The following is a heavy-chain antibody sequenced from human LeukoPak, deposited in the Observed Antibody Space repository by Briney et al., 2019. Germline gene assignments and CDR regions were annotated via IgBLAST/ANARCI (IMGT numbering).Heavy chain of an antibody. CDR2: MNPNSGNT. V-gene: IGHV1-8*01. D-gene: IGHD2-2*01. J-gene: IGHJ3*02. CDR3: ARGLTDIVVAPSI. CDR1: GYTFTSYD. Sequence: ASVKVFCKASGYTFTSYDINWVRQATGQGLEWMGWMNPNSGNTGYAQKFQGRVTMTRDTSISTAYMELSSLRSEDTAVYYCARGLTDIVVAPSIWGQGTMVTVSS.